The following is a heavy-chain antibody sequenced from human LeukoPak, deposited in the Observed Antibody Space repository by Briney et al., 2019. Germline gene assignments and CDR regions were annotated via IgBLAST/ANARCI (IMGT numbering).Heavy chain of an antibody. Sequence: GGSLRLSCAASGFTSSSYSMNWVRQAPGKGLEWVSSISSSSSYINYADSVKGRFTISRDNAKNSLYLQMNSLRAEDTAVYYCARLGAVAGYDYWGQGTLVTVSS. D-gene: IGHD6-19*01. CDR1: GFTSSSYS. V-gene: IGHV3-21*01. CDR2: ISSSSSYI. CDR3: ARLGAVAGYDY. J-gene: IGHJ4*02.